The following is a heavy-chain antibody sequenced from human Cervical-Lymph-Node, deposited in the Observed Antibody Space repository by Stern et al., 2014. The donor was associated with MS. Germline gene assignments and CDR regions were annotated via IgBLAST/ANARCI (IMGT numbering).Heavy chain of an antibody. Sequence: EVHLVESGPEVKRPGESLKISCQASGYTFTSYWIGWERQMPGKGLEWIAIIFPGGSDIRYSPSFQGQVTISADKSSSTAYLQWNNLKASDTAIYYCARQRYFDYWGQGTLVTVSS. CDR3: ARQRYFDY. CDR1: GYTFTSYW. V-gene: IGHV5-51*01. CDR2: IFPGGSDI. J-gene: IGHJ4*02.